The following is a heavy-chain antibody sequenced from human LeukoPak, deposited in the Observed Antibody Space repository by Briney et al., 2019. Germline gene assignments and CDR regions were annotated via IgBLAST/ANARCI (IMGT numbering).Heavy chain of an antibody. CDR1: GGTFSSYV. V-gene: IGHV1-69*05. D-gene: IGHD2-15*01. CDR3: ARGVCSGGSCYQNWFDP. Sequence: SVKVSCKASGGTFSSYVISWVRQAPGQGLEWMGRIIPIFGTANYAQKFQGRVTITTDESTSTAYMELSSLRSEDTAVYYCARGVCSGGSCYQNWFDPWGQGTLVTVSS. CDR2: IIPIFGTA. J-gene: IGHJ5*02.